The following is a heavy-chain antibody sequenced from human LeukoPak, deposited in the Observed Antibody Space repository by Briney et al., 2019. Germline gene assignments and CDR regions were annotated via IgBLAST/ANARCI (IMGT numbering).Heavy chain of an antibody. CDR3: ARVSWFPGTSYYYMDV. Sequence: SEALSLTCAVSGGSISSSNWWSWVRQPPGKGLEWIGEIYHSGSTNYNPSLKSRVTISVDTSKNQFSLKLSSVTAADTAVYYCARVSWFPGTSYYYMDVWGKGTTVTVS. J-gene: IGHJ6*03. CDR2: IYHSGST. CDR1: GGSISSSNW. D-gene: IGHD1-1*01. V-gene: IGHV4-4*02.